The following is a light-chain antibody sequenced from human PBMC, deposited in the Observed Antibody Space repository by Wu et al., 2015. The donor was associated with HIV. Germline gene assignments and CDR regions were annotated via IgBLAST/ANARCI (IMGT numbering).Light chain of an antibody. CDR1: QSISNY. Sequence: EIVLTQSPATLSLSPGERATLSCRASQSISNYLAWYQQKPGQAPRLLIFDASNRATGIPARFSGSGSGTDFTLTISSLEPEDFAVYYCQQRSNWLSFGQGTKLEIK. CDR2: DAS. CDR3: QQRSNWLS. J-gene: IGKJ2*03. V-gene: IGKV3-11*01.